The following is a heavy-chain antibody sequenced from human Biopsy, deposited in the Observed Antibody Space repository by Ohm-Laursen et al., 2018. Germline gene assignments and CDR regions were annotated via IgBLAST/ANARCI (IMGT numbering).Heavy chain of an antibody. Sequence: SETLSLTCTGSGGSISGYYWTWIRQSPGKGLEWLGYIYYHNGSNSYNPSLKSRVTMSVDTSQNQFSLNLNSVTAADTAVYYCARDFRAGSGFLRSNNHYCGMDVWGPGTRVTVSS. V-gene: IGHV4-59*01. CDR1: GGSISGYY. CDR3: ARDFRAGSGFLRSNNHYCGMDV. D-gene: IGHD5-24*01. CDR2: IYYHNGSN. J-gene: IGHJ6*02.